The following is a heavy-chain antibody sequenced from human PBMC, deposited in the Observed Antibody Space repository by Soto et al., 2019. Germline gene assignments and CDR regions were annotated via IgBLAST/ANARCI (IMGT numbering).Heavy chain of an antibody. CDR2: VSNDGIRK. CDR3: ARWVGGSMYDTSGKYDS. Sequence: QVQLVESGGGVVQPGRSLRLTCAASGFIFSGSGMHWVRQAPGKGLEWVALVSNDGIRKYYGDSVKGRFTISRDNAENTLYLQMNSLRAEDTAVYYCARWVGGSMYDTSGKYDSWGQGTLVTVS. V-gene: IGHV3-30*03. CDR1: GFIFSGSG. J-gene: IGHJ5*01. D-gene: IGHD3-22*01.